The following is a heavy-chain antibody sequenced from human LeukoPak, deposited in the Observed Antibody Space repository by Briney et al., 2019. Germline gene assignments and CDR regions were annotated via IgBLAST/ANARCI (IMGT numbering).Heavy chain of an antibody. CDR3: ASDSSSSTWFDYYYMDV. CDR1: VGSLSGYY. Sequence: SETLSLTCTDSVGSLSGYYRCWVRPPPGKGLEWIGYIYYSGSTNYNPSLKSRVTISVDTSKNQFSLMLSSVTAADTAVYYCASDSSSSTWFDYYYMDVWGKGTTVTVSS. D-gene: IGHD6-13*01. J-gene: IGHJ6*03. CDR2: IYYSGST. V-gene: IGHV4-59*01.